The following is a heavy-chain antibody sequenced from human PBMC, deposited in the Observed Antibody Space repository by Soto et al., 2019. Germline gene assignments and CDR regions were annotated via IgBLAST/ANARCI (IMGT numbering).Heavy chain of an antibody. CDR2: INGGNGNT. CDR3: ATAISATTFDH. CDR1: GNIFTDYE. Sequence: QVHLVQSGAEVKAPGASVRISCATSGNIFTDYEIHWLRQAPGQRLEWRGWINGGNGNTGSPQRFQSRVTMSRDTSARTSYVELRSLSPEDTAVYYCATAISATTFDHWGQGTLVTVSP. J-gene: IGHJ4*02. V-gene: IGHV1-3*01.